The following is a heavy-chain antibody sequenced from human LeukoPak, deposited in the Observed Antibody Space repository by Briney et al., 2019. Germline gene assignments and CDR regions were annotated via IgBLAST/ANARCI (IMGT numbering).Heavy chain of an antibody. CDR1: GFTFSSYS. CDR3: ARDHYWAFDY. CDR2: ISISTTNI. Sequence: PGGSLRLSCAASGFTFSSYSMNWVRQAPGQGLEWASYISISTTNIYYADSVKGRFTVSRDNAENSLYLQMNNLRADDTAVYYCARDHYWAFDYWGQGTLVTVSS. V-gene: IGHV3-48*01. D-gene: IGHD2-8*02. J-gene: IGHJ4*02.